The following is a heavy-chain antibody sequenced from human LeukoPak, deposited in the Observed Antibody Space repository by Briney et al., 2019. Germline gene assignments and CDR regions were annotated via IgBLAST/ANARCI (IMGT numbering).Heavy chain of an antibody. Sequence: GGPLRLSCVASGFSFSSYGMHWVRQAPGKGLEWVAVISSDGDNKDYADSLKGRFTISRDNSKNTLYLQMNSLRTDDTAMYYCAKKYPGGLIEPPDYWGQGTLVTVSS. J-gene: IGHJ4*02. CDR3: AKKYPGGLIEPPDY. CDR1: GFSFSSYG. D-gene: IGHD3-16*01. CDR2: ISSDGDNK. V-gene: IGHV3-30*18.